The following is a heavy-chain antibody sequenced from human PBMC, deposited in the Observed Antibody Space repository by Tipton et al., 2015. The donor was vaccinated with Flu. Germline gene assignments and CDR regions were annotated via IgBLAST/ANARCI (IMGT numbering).Heavy chain of an antibody. D-gene: IGHD3-9*01. Sequence: TLSLTCTVSGDSISGYYWIWIRQPPGKGLEWIGYVYYSGSTKYNPSLKSRVTISVDMSKNQFSLKLSSVTAADTAVYYCARGAAYFDWAIYGMDVWGHGTTVTVSS. CDR2: VYYSGST. V-gene: IGHV4-59*08. CDR3: ARGAAYFDWAIYGMDV. J-gene: IGHJ6*02. CDR1: GDSISGYY.